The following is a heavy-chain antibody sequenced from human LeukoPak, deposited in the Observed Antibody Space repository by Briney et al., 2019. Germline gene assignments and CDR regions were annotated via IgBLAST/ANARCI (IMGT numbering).Heavy chain of an antibody. Sequence: PGGSLRLSCAASGFTFSSYAMTWVRQAPGKGLEWVSTISSNGGSPYYADSVKGRFTISRDNAENSLYLQMNSLRDEDTAVYYCARDSTSWYFWGQGTLVTVSS. V-gene: IGHV3-23*01. D-gene: IGHD6-13*01. CDR1: GFTFSSYA. CDR2: ISSNGGSP. J-gene: IGHJ4*02. CDR3: ARDSTSWYF.